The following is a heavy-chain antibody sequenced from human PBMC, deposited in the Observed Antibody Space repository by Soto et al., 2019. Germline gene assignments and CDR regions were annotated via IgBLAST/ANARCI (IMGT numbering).Heavy chain of an antibody. CDR3: ARDRDHPTLRFLESKRNYYMDV. D-gene: IGHD3-3*01. CDR2: IIPILGIA. Sequence: ASVKVSCKASGGTFSSYTISWVRQAPGQGLEWMGRIIPILGIANYAQKFQGRVTITADKSTSTAYMELSSLRPEDTAVYYCARDRDHPTLRFLESKRNYYMDVWGKGTTVTVSS. V-gene: IGHV1-69*04. J-gene: IGHJ6*03. CDR1: GGTFSSYT.